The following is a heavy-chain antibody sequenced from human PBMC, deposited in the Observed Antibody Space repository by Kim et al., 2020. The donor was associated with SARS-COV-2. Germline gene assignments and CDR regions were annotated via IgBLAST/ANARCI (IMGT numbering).Heavy chain of an antibody. D-gene: IGHD3-9*01. Sequence: SETLSLTCTVSGGSISSSSYYWGWIRQPPGKGLEWIGSIYYSGSTYYNPSLKSRVTISVDTSKNQFSLKLSSVTAADTAVYYCARLGAYYDILTGLVDYWGQGTLVTVSS. V-gene: IGHV4-39*01. CDR3: ARLGAYYDILTGLVDY. CDR2: IYYSGST. J-gene: IGHJ4*02. CDR1: GGSISSSSYY.